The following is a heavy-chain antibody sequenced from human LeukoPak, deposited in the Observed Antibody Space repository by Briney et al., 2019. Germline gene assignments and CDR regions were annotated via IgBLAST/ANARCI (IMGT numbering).Heavy chain of an antibody. CDR3: ARGLKYQLPSYNWFDP. CDR1: GGSFSGYY. CDR2: INHSGST. Sequence: SETLSLTCAVYGGSFSGYYWSWIRQPPGKGLEWIGEINHSGSTNYNPSLKSRVTISVDTSKNQFSLKLSSVTAADTAVYHCARGLKYQLPSYNWFDPWGQGTLVTVSS. V-gene: IGHV4-34*01. J-gene: IGHJ5*02. D-gene: IGHD2-2*01.